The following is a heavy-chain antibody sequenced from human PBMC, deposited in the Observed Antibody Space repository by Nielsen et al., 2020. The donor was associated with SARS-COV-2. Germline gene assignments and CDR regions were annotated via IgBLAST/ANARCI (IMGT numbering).Heavy chain of an antibody. CDR2: IKQDGSEK. V-gene: IGHV3-7*03. D-gene: IGHD5-24*01. CDR1: GFTFSSYW. CDR3: AKLLATQLQRNDFDY. Sequence: GESLKISCAASGFTFSSYWMSWVRQAPGKGLEWVANIKQDGSEKYYVDSVKGRFTISRDNSKNTLYLQMNSLRAEDTAVYYCAKLLATQLQRNDFDYWGQGTLVTVSS. J-gene: IGHJ4*02.